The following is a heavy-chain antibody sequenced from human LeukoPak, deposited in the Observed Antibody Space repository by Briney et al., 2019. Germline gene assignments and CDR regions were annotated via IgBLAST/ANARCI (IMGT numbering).Heavy chain of an antibody. CDR1: GFTFSRYW. V-gene: IGHV3-7*01. D-gene: IGHD6-13*01. J-gene: IGHJ6*02. CDR3: ARDLIIGIAAANYYYYGMDV. Sequence: PGGSLRLSCAASGFTFSRYWMSWVRQAPGKGLEWVANIKQDGSEKYYVDSVKGRFTISRDNAKNSLYLQMNSLRAEDTAVYYCARDLIIGIAAANYYYYGMDVWGQGTTVTVSS. CDR2: IKQDGSEK.